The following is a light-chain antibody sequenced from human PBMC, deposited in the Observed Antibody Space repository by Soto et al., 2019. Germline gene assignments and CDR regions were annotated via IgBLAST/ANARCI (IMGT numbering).Light chain of an antibody. J-gene: IGKJ1*01. V-gene: IGKV1-27*01. Sequence: DIQLTQSPSFLSASVGDRVTITFRASQGITNHLAWYQQKPGKAPKLLIYAASTLQSGVPSRFSGSGSGTDFTLTISSLQPEDVATYYCQKYNSAPWTFGQGTKVDIK. CDR3: QKYNSAPWT. CDR1: QGITNH. CDR2: AAS.